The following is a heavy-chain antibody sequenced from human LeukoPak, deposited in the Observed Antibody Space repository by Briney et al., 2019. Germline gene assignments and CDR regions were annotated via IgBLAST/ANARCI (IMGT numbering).Heavy chain of an antibody. Sequence: GSLRLSCAASGFTFSNAWMSWVRQAPGKGLEWVGHIKSNPDGGTTDYAAPVKGRFTISRDDSKNLLYLQMSTLKTEDTAVYYCSTEGLAYCDGDCYSWGQGTLVTVSS. CDR3: STEGLAYCDGDCYS. D-gene: IGHD2-21*02. J-gene: IGHJ5*02. V-gene: IGHV3-15*01. CDR2: IKSNPDGGTT. CDR1: GFTFSNAW.